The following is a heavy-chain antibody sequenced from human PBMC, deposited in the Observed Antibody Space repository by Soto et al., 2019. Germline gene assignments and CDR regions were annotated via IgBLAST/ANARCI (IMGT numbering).Heavy chain of an antibody. CDR1: GYTFTSSSYG. CDR2: ISGYNGNT. J-gene: IGHJ4*02. V-gene: IGHV1-18*04. Sequence: ASVKVSCKASGYTFTSSSYGISWVRQAPGQGLEWMGWISGYNGNTNYAQKLQGRVTMTTDTSTSTAYMELRSLRSADTAVYYCARALKAFDYWGQGTLVTVSS. CDR3: ARALKAFDY.